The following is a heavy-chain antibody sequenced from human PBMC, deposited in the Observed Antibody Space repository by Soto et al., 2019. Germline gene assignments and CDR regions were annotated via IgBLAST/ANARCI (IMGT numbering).Heavy chain of an antibody. Sequence: QVQLVQSGAEVKKPGSSVKVSCKASGGTFSSYAISWVRQAPGQGLEWMGGIIPIFGTANYAQKFQGRVTITADESTSTAYMELSSLRSEDTAVYYCARGFQEHSSGYYEDYYYYYGMDVWGQGTTVTVSS. V-gene: IGHV1-69*12. CDR3: ARGFQEHSSGYYEDYYYYYGMDV. CDR1: GGTFSSYA. CDR2: IIPIFGTA. J-gene: IGHJ6*02. D-gene: IGHD3-22*01.